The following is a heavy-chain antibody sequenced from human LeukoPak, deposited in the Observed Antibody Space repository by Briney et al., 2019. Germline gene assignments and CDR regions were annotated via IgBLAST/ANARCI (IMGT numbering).Heavy chain of an antibody. V-gene: IGHV4-39*01. CDR2: IYYSGST. Sequence: PSETLSLTCTVSGGSISSSSYYWGWIRQPPGKGLEWIGSIYYSGSTYYNPSLKSRVTISVDTSKNQFSLKLSSVTAADTAVYYCARTFLDRFDYWGQGTLVTVSS. CDR3: ARTFLDRFDY. CDR1: GGSISSSSYY. D-gene: IGHD3/OR15-3a*01. J-gene: IGHJ4*02.